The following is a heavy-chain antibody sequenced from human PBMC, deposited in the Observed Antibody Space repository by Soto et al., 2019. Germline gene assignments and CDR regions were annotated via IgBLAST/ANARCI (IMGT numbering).Heavy chain of an antibody. CDR3: AHRPVVVGAYYFDY. Sequence: QITLKESGPTLVKPTQTLTLTCMFSGFSLTTSGAAVAWIRQSPGKALEWLALIYWDDDKRYNPSLKSRLTITKDTSKNQVVLTMTNMDPVDTCTYYCAHRPVVVGAYYFDYWGQGTLVTVSS. D-gene: IGHD2-21*01. CDR1: GFSLTTSGAA. CDR2: IYWDDDK. J-gene: IGHJ4*02. V-gene: IGHV2-5*02.